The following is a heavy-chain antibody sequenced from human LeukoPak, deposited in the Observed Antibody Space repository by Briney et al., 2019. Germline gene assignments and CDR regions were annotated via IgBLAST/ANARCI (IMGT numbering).Heavy chain of an antibody. CDR2: SSSSGSTI. CDR1: GFTFSSYE. CDR3: AELGITMIGGV. Sequence: GGSLRLSCAGSGFTFSSYEMNWVRQAPGKGLERVSYSSSSGSTIYYADSVKGRFTISRDNTKNSLYLQMNSLGAEDTAVYYCAELGITMIGGVWGKGTTVTISS. J-gene: IGHJ6*04. V-gene: IGHV3-48*03. D-gene: IGHD3-10*02.